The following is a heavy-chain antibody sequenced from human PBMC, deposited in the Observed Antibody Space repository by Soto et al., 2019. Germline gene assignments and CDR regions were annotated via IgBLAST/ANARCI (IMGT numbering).Heavy chain of an antibody. Sequence: GGSLRLSCAASKFTFNNYWMHCVRESPGKWLEWVSRINSDGSSKGYADSVKGRFTISRDNAKNTLYLQMNSLRAEDTAVYYCATEGLADCISTSCYKGYFEYWGQGTLVT. CDR1: KFTFNNYW. CDR2: INSDGSSK. V-gene: IGHV3-74*01. J-gene: IGHJ4*02. D-gene: IGHD2-2*01. CDR3: ATEGLADCISTSCYKGYFEY.